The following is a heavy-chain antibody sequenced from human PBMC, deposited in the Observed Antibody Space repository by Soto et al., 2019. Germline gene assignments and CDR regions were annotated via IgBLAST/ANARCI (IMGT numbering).Heavy chain of an antibody. D-gene: IGHD3-10*01. Sequence: GGSLRLSCAASGFTFSSYGMHWVRQAPGKGLEWVAVIWYDGSNKYYADSVKGRFTISRDNSKNTLYLQMNSLRAEDKAVYYCARGLNGGSYYSAYYYYYYMDVWGKGTTVTVSS. J-gene: IGHJ6*03. CDR2: IWYDGSNK. CDR1: GFTFSSYG. V-gene: IGHV3-33*01. CDR3: ARGLNGGSYYSAYYYYYYMDV.